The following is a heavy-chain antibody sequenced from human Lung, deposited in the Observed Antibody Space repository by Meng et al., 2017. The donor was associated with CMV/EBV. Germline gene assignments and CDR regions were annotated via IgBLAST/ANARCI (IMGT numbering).Heavy chain of an antibody. CDR3: ARYPTTGTYSYYNGMDV. D-gene: IGHD4-17*01. J-gene: IGHJ6*02. CDR1: GFTFSNYA. CDR2: IAGSGSHT. Sequence: WGSXRLXCAASGFTFSNYAMSWVRQAPGKGLEWVSGIAGSGSHTFYTDSVKGRFTISRDNVKNTLYMQMNVLRVEDTALYYCARYPTTGTYSYYNGMDVWGLGXTVTVSS. V-gene: IGHV3-23*01.